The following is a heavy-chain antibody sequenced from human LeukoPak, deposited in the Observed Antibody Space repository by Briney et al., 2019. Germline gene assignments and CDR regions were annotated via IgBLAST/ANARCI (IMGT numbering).Heavy chain of an antibody. CDR3: ARRVVVVTANDKSDAFDV. CDR2: TYYSGST. Sequence: PPETLSLTGTVSGGSISSYYWSWIRQPPGEGLEWIGYTYYSGSTNYNPSLKSRVTISLDTSKNQFSLKLNSVTAADTAVYYCARRVVVVTANDKSDAFDVWGQGTVVTVSS. D-gene: IGHD2-21*02. CDR1: GGSISSYY. V-gene: IGHV4-59*01. J-gene: IGHJ3*01.